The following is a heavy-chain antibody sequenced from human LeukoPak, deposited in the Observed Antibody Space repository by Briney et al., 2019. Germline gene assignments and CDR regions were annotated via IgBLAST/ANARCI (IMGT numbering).Heavy chain of an antibody. CDR1: GFTFSDYY. V-gene: IGHV3-11*06. CDR3: ARGDYYGSGSYYKFDY. CDR2: ISSSSSYT. J-gene: IGHJ4*02. D-gene: IGHD3-10*01. Sequence: KPGGSLRLSCAASGFTFSDYYMSWIRQAAGKGLEWVSYISSSSSYTNYADSVKGRFTISRDNAKNSLYLQMNSLRAEDTAVYYCARGDYYGSGSYYKFDYWGQGTLVTVSS.